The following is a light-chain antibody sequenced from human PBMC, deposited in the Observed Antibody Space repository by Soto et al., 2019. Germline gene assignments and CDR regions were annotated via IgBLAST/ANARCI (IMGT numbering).Light chain of an antibody. CDR1: SSDVGGYNY. CDR2: EVN. J-gene: IGLJ1*01. CDR3: SSFTSTRTYV. Sequence: QSALTQPASVSGSPGQSITISCTGTSSDVGGYNYVSWYQQHPGKAPKLMIYEVNNRPSGVSNRFPGSKSGNTASLTISGLKAEDEADYYCSSFTSTRTYVFGTGTKLNVL. V-gene: IGLV2-14*01.